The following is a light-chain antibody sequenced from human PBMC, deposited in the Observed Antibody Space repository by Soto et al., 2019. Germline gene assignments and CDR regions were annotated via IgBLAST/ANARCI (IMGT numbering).Light chain of an antibody. Sequence: DIQMTQSPSTLSASVGDRVTITCRASQSISSWLAWYQQKPGKAPKLLIYKASSLESGVPSRFSGSGSGTEFTLTISSLQPDDCATYYCQQYNSYSSTWTFGQGTKVYSK. CDR1: QSISSW. V-gene: IGKV1-5*03. J-gene: IGKJ1*01. CDR2: KAS. CDR3: QQYNSYSSTWT.